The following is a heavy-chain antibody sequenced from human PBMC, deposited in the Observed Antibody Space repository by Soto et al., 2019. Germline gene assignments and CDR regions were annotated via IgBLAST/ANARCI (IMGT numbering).Heavy chain of an antibody. CDR3: ASLYCSGGSCYHLGY. CDR2: ISYSGST. J-gene: IGHJ4*02. D-gene: IGHD2-15*01. Sequence: SSETLSLTCTVSGASISRYYWSWVRQPPGKGLEWIGCISYSGSTNYNASLKSRLTISVDTSKSQLSLKLTSVTAADTALYYCASLYCSGGSCYHLGYWGQGTLVTVSS. V-gene: IGHV4-59*01. CDR1: GASISRYY.